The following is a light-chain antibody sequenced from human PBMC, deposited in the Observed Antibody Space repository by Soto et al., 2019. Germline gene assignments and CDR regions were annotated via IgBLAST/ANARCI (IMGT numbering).Light chain of an antibody. Sequence: QAVVTQPASVSGSPGQSITISCTGTTNDVGSYNRVSLYQQHPGKVTKLMVYEVTKRPSGVSDRFSGSKSGTTASLTISGLQAEDEADYYCCSHALTTTVLFGVGTQLTVL. CDR3: CSHALTTTVL. CDR2: EVT. V-gene: IGLV2-23*02. J-gene: IGLJ2*01. CDR1: TNDVGSYNR.